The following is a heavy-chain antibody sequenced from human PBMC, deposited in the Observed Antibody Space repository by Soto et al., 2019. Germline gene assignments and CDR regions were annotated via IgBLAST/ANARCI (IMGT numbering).Heavy chain of an antibody. D-gene: IGHD5-18*01. CDR1: GGSFSGYY. V-gene: IGHV4-34*01. J-gene: IGHJ4*02. Sequence: PSETLSLTCAVYGGSFSGYYWSWIRQPPGKGLEWIGEINHSGSTNYNPSLKSRVTISADTSKNQFSLKLSSVTAADTAVYYCARAEGRDTAMVPSNYWGQGTLVTVSS. CDR2: INHSGST. CDR3: ARAEGRDTAMVPSNY.